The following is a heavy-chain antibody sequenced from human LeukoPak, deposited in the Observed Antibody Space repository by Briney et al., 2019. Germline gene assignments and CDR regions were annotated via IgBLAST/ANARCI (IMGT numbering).Heavy chain of an antibody. CDR3: AASLPNIVVIPATKGPFGY. Sequence: GGSLRLSCAASGFTFSSYTMSWVRQAPGKGLEWVSGVSGSGGNIHYADSVKGRFTISRDNSKNTLYLQMNSLRAEDTAVYYCAASLPNIVVIPATKGPFGYWGQGALVAVSS. D-gene: IGHD2-2*01. V-gene: IGHV3-23*01. J-gene: IGHJ4*02. CDR1: GFTFSSYT. CDR2: VSGSGGNI.